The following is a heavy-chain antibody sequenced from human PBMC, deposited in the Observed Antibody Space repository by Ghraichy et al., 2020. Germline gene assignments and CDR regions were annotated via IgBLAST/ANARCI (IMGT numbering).Heavy chain of an antibody. Sequence: SETLSLTCTVSGGSISSSSYYWGWIRQPPGKGLEWIGSIYYSGSTYYNPSLKSRVTISVDTSKNQFSLKLSSVTAADTAVYYCARHLVDYSGYDYLLNSGENAFDIWGQGTMVTVSS. J-gene: IGHJ3*02. V-gene: IGHV4-39*01. D-gene: IGHD5-12*01. CDR2: IYYSGST. CDR1: GGSISSSSYY. CDR3: ARHLVDYSGYDYLLNSGENAFDI.